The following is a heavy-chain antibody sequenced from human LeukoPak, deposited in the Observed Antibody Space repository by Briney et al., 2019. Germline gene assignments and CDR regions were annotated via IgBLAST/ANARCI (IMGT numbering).Heavy chain of an antibody. CDR2: ISWNSGSI. CDR1: GFTFDDYA. V-gene: IGHV3-9*01. J-gene: IGHJ4*02. D-gene: IGHD3-16*01. CDR3: AKDNGRGGNLDY. Sequence: GGSLRLSCAASGFTFDDYAMHWVRQAPGKGLEWASGISWNSGSIGYADSVKGRFTISRDNAKNSLYLQMNSLRAEDTALYYCAKDNGRGGNLDYWGQGTLVTVSS.